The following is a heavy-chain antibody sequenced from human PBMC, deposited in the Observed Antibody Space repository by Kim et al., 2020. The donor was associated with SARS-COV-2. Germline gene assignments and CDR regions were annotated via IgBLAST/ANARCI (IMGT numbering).Heavy chain of an antibody. CDR1: GGSFSDNY. V-gene: IGHV4-34*01. CDR3: RGGILARRFEY. J-gene: IGHJ4*02. Sequence: SETLSLTCTVYGGSFSDNYYNWIRQPPGKGLEWIGEIHHSGNTKYNPSLKSRVTISLDTSKNQFSLKLSSVTAEATALDYGRGGILARRFEYGGQG. CDR2: IHHSGNT. D-gene: IGHD1-1*01.